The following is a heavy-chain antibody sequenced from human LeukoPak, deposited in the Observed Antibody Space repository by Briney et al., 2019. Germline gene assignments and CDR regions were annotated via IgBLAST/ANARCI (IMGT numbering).Heavy chain of an antibody. CDR1: GYTFTSYD. D-gene: IGHD3-10*01. V-gene: IGHV1-8*01. J-gene: IGHJ4*02. CDR3: ARGRRITMVRGVMAYYFDY. Sequence: ASVKVSCKASGYTFTSYDINWVRQATGQGLEWMGWKNPNSGNTGYAQKFQGRVTMTRNTSISTAYMELSSLRSEDTAVYYCARGRRITMVRGVMAYYFDYWGQGTLVTVSS. CDR2: KNPNSGNT.